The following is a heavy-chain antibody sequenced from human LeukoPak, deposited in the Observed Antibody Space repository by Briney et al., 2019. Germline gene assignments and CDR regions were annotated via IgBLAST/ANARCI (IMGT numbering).Heavy chain of an antibody. D-gene: IGHD2-21*02. V-gene: IGHV3-23*01. CDR1: GFTFSSYA. J-gene: IGHJ4*02. CDR3: AREICGGDCYWGCDY. Sequence: GGSLRLSCAASGFTFSSYAMSWVRQAPGKGLEWVSAISGSGVSTYYADSVKGRFTISRDDSKNTLYLQVNSLRAEDTAVYFCAREICGGDCYWGCDYWGQGTLVTVSS. CDR2: ISGSGVST.